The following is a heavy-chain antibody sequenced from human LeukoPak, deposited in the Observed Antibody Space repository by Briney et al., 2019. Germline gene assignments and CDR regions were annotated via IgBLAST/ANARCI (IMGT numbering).Heavy chain of an antibody. J-gene: IGHJ5*02. V-gene: IGHV4-31*03. D-gene: IGHD2-2*01. CDR1: GGSISSSSYY. Sequence: PSETLSLTCTVSGGSISSSSYYWGWIRQPPGKGLEWIGYIYYSGSTYYNPSLKSRVTISVDTSKNQFSLKLSSVTAADTAVYYCAREFGGGVVPAAIRRSVWFDPWGQGTLVTVSS. CDR3: AREFGGGVVPAAIRRSVWFDP. CDR2: IYYSGST.